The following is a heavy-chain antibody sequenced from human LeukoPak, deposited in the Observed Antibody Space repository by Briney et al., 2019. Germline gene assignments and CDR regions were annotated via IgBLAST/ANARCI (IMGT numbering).Heavy chain of an antibody. CDR3: APDLRGAAWSLDY. Sequence: PGGSLRLSCAASGFTFRNYGMSWVRQAPGKGLEGVSGVSDSGSSAYYADSVKGRFTISRDNSKNTLYLQMNSLRAEDTAVYYCAPDLRGAAWSLDYWGQGTLVTVSS. D-gene: IGHD2-15*01. V-gene: IGHV3-23*01. CDR2: VSDSGSSA. CDR1: GFTFRNYG. J-gene: IGHJ4*02.